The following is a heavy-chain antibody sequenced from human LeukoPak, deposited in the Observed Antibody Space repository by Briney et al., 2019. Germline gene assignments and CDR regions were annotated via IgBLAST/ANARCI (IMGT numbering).Heavy chain of an antibody. D-gene: IGHD1-26*01. CDR3: AKGFWSPEIVGATYYFDY. CDR2: ISYDGSNK. V-gene: IGHV3-30*18. Sequence: PGGSLRLSCAASGFTFSSYGMHWVRQAPGKGLEWVAVISYDGSNKYYADSVKGRFTISRDNSKNTLYLQMNSLRAEDTAVYYCAKGFWSPEIVGATYYFDYWGQGTLVTISS. CDR1: GFTFSSYG. J-gene: IGHJ4*02.